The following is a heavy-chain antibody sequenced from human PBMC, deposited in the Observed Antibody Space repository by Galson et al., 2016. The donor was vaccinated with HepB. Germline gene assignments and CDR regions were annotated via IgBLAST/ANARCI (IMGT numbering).Heavy chain of an antibody. CDR3: VTFGGAWTLEY. D-gene: IGHD3-16*01. CDR2: IYYTGTT. J-gene: IGHJ4*02. V-gene: IGHV4-59*08. Sequence: SETLSLTCTFSGASISSYYWSWIRQSPGRGLEWLGYIYYTGTTKYNPSPNSRVTITLDTSKGQFSLRLTSVTAAEPDVYYCVTFGGAWTLEYWGPGTLVSVSS. CDR1: GASISSYY.